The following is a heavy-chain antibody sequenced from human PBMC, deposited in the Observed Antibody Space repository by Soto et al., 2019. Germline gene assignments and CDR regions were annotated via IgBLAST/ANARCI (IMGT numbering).Heavy chain of an antibody. CDR1: GLTFSNYG. J-gene: IGHJ6*02. CDR2: ISDDGSNK. D-gene: IGHD3-3*01. Sequence: GGSLRLSCAASGLTFSNYGMHWVRQAPGKGLEWVAFISDDGSNKYYADSMKGRFTMSRDNSKSTLYLQMNSLRVEDTAVYYCTKRRNVLRFLEWSSGMEVWGQGTTVTVSS. CDR3: TKRRNVLRFLEWSSGMEV. V-gene: IGHV3-30*18.